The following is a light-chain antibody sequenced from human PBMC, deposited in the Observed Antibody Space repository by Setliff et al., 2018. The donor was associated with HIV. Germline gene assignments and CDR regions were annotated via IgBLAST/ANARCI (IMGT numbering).Light chain of an antibody. CDR1: NSNIGTYNL. CDR3: CSYAGRNTFHMI. V-gene: IGLV2-23*02. J-gene: IGLJ2*01. Sequence: QSALAQPAAVSGSPGQSITISCTGSNSNIGTYNLVPWYQQVPGRAPRLMIFEDNKRPSGVSDRFSGSKSGYTASLTISGLQPGDEADYYCCSYAGRNTFHMIFGGGTKATVL. CDR2: EDN.